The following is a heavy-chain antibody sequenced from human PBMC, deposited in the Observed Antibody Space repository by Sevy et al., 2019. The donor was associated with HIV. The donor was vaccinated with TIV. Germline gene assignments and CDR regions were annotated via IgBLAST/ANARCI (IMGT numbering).Heavy chain of an antibody. CDR3: ATDSVLLKGRYYDSSGYYLHY. CDR2: FDPEDGET. D-gene: IGHD3-22*01. Sequence: ASVKVSCKVSGYIFTELSMHWVRQAPGKGLEWMGGFDPEDGETIYAQKFQGRVTMTEGTSTDTAYMDLSSLRSEDTAVYYCATDSVLLKGRYYDSSGYYLHYWGQGTLVTVSS. J-gene: IGHJ4*02. V-gene: IGHV1-24*01. CDR1: GYIFTELS.